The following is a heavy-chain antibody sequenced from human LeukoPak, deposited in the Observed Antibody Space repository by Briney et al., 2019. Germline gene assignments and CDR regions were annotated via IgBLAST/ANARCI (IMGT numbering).Heavy chain of an antibody. V-gene: IGHV3-66*01. J-gene: IGHJ6*02. CDR2: IYSGGST. CDR3: ASRDKGYYYGMDV. CDR1: GFTVSTNY. Sequence: GGSLRLSCAASGFTVSTNYMSWVRHTPGKGLEWVSLIYSGGSTYYADSVKGRFTISRDNSKNTLYLQMNSLRAEDTAVYYCASRDKGYYYGMDVWGQGTTVSVSS. D-gene: IGHD5-24*01.